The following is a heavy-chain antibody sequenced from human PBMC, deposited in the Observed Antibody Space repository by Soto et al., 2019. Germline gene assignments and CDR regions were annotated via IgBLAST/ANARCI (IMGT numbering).Heavy chain of an antibody. CDR2: IYYSVST. CDR3: ARHDSSGYVHDY. Sequence: SETLSLTCTVSGGSISSYYWSWIRQPPGKGLEWIGYIYYSVSTNYNPSLKSRVTISVDTSKNQFSLKLSSVTAADTAVYYCARHDSSGYVHDYWGQGTLVTVSS. J-gene: IGHJ4*02. CDR1: GGSISSYY. D-gene: IGHD3-22*01. V-gene: IGHV4-59*08.